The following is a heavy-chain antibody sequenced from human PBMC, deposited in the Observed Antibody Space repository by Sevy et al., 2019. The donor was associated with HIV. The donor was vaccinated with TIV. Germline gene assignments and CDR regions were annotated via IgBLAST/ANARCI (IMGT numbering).Heavy chain of an antibody. Sequence: GGSLRLSCAASGFTFSTYTMTWVRQVPGKGLEWVSAISGSAGSTYYADSVKGRFTISRDNSKNTLYLQMNSLRVEDTAVYYCAKGDSTFYGMDVWGQGTTVTVSS. CDR3: AKGDSTFYGMDV. CDR1: GFTFSTYT. V-gene: IGHV3-23*01. CDR2: ISGSAGST. D-gene: IGHD6-13*01. J-gene: IGHJ6*02.